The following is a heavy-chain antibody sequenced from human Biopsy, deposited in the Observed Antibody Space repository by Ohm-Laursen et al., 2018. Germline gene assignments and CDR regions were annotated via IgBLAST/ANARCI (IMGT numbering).Heavy chain of an antibody. V-gene: IGHV3-21*06. CDR2: IAIGSIYV. J-gene: IGHJ4*02. CDR1: GLTFSDFS. Sequence: SLRLSCSATGLTFSDFSMNWVRQAPGKGLEWVSSIAIGSIYVYYADSVKGRFTISRDNTKNSLSLQMNSLRGEDTAVYYCAAGSSRNSYYFDYWGQGTLSPSLQ. D-gene: IGHD6-13*01. CDR3: AAGSSRNSYYFDY.